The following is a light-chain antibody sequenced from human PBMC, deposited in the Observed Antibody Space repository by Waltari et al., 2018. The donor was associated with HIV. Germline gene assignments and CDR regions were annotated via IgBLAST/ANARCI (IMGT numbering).Light chain of an antibody. CDR2: GNS. V-gene: IGLV1-40*01. CDR3: QSYDSSLSNWV. J-gene: IGLJ3*02. Sequence: QSVLTQPPSVSGAPGQRVTISCTGSSSNIGAGYDVHWYQQLPGTAPKLLIYGNSNRPSGVPDRFSGSKSGTSASLAITGLQPDYYCQSYDSSLSNWVFGGGTKLTVL. CDR1: SSNIGAGYD.